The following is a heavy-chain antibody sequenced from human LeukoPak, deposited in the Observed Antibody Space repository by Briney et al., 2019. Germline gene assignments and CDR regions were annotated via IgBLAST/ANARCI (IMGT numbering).Heavy chain of an antibody. D-gene: IGHD5-18*01. J-gene: IGHJ4*02. CDR3: ARQTAMGRSGDY. Sequence: GGSLKISCKASGYIFTSYWIGWVRQMPGKGLEWMGIIDPSDSETRYTPSFQGQVTISVDKFLTTAYLQWSSLKASDTAMYYCARQTAMGRSGDYWGQGTLVTVSS. V-gene: IGHV5-51*01. CDR1: GYIFTSYW. CDR2: IDPSDSET.